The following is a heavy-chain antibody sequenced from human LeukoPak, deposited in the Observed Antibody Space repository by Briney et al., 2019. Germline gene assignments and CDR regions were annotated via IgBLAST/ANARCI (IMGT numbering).Heavy chain of an antibody. CDR1: GFTFSSYS. D-gene: IGHD6-13*01. V-gene: IGHV3-21*01. J-gene: IGHJ4*02. CDR2: ISSSSSYI. CDR3: ARGGRSSSWPDY. Sequence: GVSLRLSCAASGFTFSSYSMNWVRQAPGKGLEWVSSISSSSSYIYYADSVKGRFTISRDNAKNSLYLQMNSLRAEDTAVDYCARGGRSSSWPDYWGQGTLVTVSS.